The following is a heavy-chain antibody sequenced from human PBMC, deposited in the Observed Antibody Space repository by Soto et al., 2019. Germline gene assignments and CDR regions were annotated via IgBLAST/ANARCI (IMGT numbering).Heavy chain of an antibody. Sequence: EVQLLESGGGLVQPGGSLRLSCAASGFTFSSYAMSWVRQAPGKGREWVSAISGSGGSTYYADSVKGRFTISRDNSKNTLYLQMNSLRAEDTAVYYCANYGSGSSGAGFDYWGQGTLVTVSS. V-gene: IGHV3-23*01. CDR1: GFTFSSYA. D-gene: IGHD3-10*01. CDR2: ISGSGGST. CDR3: ANYGSGSSGAGFDY. J-gene: IGHJ4*02.